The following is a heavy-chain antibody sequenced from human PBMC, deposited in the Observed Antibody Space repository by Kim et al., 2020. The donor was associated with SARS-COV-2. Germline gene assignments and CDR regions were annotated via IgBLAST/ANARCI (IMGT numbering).Heavy chain of an antibody. J-gene: IGHJ4*02. Sequence: GGSLRLSCIGSGFSFTYAWMSWVRQAPGKGLEWLGRIRSKRDGGITDYAAPVKGRFTISRDDSENTLFLQMNSLKNEDTAVYYCATGQGGYDLPDYWGQGTLVSVSS. CDR1: GFSFTYAW. CDR3: ATGQGGYDLPDY. CDR2: IRSKRDGGIT. D-gene: IGHD5-12*01. V-gene: IGHV3-15*01.